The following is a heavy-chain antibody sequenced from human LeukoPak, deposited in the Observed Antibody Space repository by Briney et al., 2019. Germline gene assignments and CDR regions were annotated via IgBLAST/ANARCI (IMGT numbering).Heavy chain of an antibody. Sequence: AETLSLTCTVSGGSISSYYWSWVRQPPGKGLEWIGYIYYSGSTNYNPSLKSRVAISVDTSKNQFSLKLSSVTAADTAVHDCARRRGVFPGYYYRDVWGKGTTVTVSS. D-gene: IGHD3-10*01. V-gene: IGHV4-59*01. CDR1: GGSISSYY. CDR3: ARRRGVFPGYYYRDV. CDR2: IYYSGST. J-gene: IGHJ6*03.